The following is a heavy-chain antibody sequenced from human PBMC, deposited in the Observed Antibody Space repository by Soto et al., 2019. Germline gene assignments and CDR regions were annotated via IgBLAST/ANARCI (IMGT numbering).Heavy chain of an antibody. D-gene: IGHD3-10*01. CDR3: ESRVGNCRLFFCCYYAHYYGIYV. Sequence: ASVKVYCKACGYTLTSHYMHWVRQAPGQGLEWMGIINPSGGSTSYAQKVQGRVTMTRDTSTSTGYMELSSLRSEDTAGYYCESRVGNCRLFFCCYYAHYYGIYVRTQRSTVPVS. J-gene: IGHJ6*02. V-gene: IGHV1-46*01. CDR2: INPSGGST. CDR1: GYTLTSHY.